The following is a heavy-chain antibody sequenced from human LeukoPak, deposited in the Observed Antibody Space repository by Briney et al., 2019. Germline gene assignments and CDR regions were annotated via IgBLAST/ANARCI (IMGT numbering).Heavy chain of an antibody. J-gene: IGHJ4*02. Sequence: GASVKVSCKASGYTFTTYGITWVRQAPGQGLEWMGWISAYNGNTKYAQKFQGRVSMTADTSTSTAYMELRGLRSDDTAVYYCAREGRQASGYDWMGGEFDYWGQGTLVTVSS. V-gene: IGHV1-18*01. CDR3: AREGRQASGYDWMGGEFDY. CDR1: GYTFTTYG. D-gene: IGHD5-12*01. CDR2: ISAYNGNT.